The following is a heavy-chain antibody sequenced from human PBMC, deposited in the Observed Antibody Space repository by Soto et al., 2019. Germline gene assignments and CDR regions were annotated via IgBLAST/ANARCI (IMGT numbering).Heavy chain of an antibody. D-gene: IGHD3-22*01. J-gene: IGHJ5*02. CDR2: IIPIVETP. CDR1: GGTFNSYD. Sequence: QVQLVQSGAEVKKPGSSMKVSCKASGGTFNSYDINWVRQAPGQGFEWMGGIIPIVETPKYAQKFQGRVTITADESTTTVYMELSSLRSEDTAMYYCARLSRPNYYDTSGFFTDNWFDPWGQGTLVTVSS. CDR3: ARLSRPNYYDTSGFFTDNWFDP. V-gene: IGHV1-69*01.